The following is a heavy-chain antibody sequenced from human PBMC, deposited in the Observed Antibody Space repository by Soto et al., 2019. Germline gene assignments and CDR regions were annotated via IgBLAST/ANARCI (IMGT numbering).Heavy chain of an antibody. CDR2: IYYTGST. J-gene: IGHJ4*02. D-gene: IGHD2-15*01. V-gene: IGHV4-30-4*01. CDR1: GGSISSGDYY. CDR3: ARVRMFVVNY. Sequence: LTCTVSGGSISSGDYYWSWIRQPPGKGLEWIGYIYYTGSTYYNPSLKRRVTISVDTSKNQFSLKLNSVTAADTAVYYCARVRMFVVNYWGQGTLVTVSS.